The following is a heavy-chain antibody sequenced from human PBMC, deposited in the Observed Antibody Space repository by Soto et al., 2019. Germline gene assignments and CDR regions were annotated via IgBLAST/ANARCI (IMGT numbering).Heavy chain of an antibody. CDR2: ISYDGSNK. D-gene: IGHD1-26*01. Sequence: PGGSLRLSCAASGFTFSSYGMHWVRQAPGKGLEWVAVISYDGSNKYYADSVKGRFTISRDNSKNTLYLQMNSLRAEDTAVYYCAQKSGSTRGAFDIWGQGTMVTVSS. J-gene: IGHJ3*02. CDR1: GFTFSSYG. V-gene: IGHV3-30*18. CDR3: AQKSGSTRGAFDI.